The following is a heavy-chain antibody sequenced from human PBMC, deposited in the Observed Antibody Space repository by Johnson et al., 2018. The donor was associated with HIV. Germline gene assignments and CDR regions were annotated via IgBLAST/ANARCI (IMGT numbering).Heavy chain of an antibody. D-gene: IGHD1-26*01. J-gene: IGHJ3*02. CDR3: AKDHWVGVSMSDAFDM. V-gene: IGHV3-30*04. Sequence: QVQLVESGGGVVQPGRSLRLSCAASGFTFSSYAMNWVRQAPGKGLEWVAVISYDGSNKDYVDSVKGRFTISRDNSKNTLYLQMNSRRAEDTAVYYCAKDHWVGVSMSDAFDMWGQGTMVTVSS. CDR1: GFTFSSYA. CDR2: ISYDGSNK.